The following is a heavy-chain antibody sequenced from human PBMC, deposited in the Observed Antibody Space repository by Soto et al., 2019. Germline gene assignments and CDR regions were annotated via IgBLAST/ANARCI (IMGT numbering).Heavy chain of an antibody. CDR1: GFTFSSYG. CDR3: AKDPPTDSGSYLLIGYGMDV. D-gene: IGHD1-26*01. J-gene: IGHJ6*02. CDR2: ISYDGSNK. Sequence: HPGGSLRLSCAASGFTFSSYGMHWVRQAPGKGLEWVAVISYDGSNKYYADSVKGRFTISRDNSKNTLYLQMNSLRAEDTAVYYCAKDPPTDSGSYLLIGYGMDVWRQGTTVTVSS. V-gene: IGHV3-30*18.